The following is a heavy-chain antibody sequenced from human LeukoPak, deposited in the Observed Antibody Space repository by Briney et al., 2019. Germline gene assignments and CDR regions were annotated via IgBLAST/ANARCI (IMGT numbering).Heavy chain of an antibody. CDR1: GYTFTGYY. V-gene: IGHV1-2*02. CDR3: ARDRPPQLVRPFDY. D-gene: IGHD6-13*01. Sequence: ASVKVSCKASGYTFTGYYMHWVRQAPGQGLEWMGWINPNSGGTDYAQKFQGRVTMTRDTSISTAYMELSRLRSDDTAVYYCARDRPPQLVRPFDYWGQGTLVTVSS. J-gene: IGHJ4*02. CDR2: INPNSGGT.